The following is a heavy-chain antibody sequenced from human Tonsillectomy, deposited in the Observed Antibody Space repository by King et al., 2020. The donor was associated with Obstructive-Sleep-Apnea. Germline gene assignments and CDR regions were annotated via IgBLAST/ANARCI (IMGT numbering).Heavy chain of an antibody. CDR2: IYYSGST. J-gene: IGHJ4*02. V-gene: IGHV4-39*07. Sequence: LQLQESGPGLVKPSETLSLTCTVSGGSISSSSYYWGWIRQPPGKGLEWIGSIYYSGSTYYNPSLKSRVTISVDTSKNQFSLKLSSVTAADTAVYYCARGDYYDSSGYYLGPFDYWGQGTLVTVSS. D-gene: IGHD3-22*01. CDR3: ARGDYYDSSGYYLGPFDY. CDR1: GGSISSSSYY.